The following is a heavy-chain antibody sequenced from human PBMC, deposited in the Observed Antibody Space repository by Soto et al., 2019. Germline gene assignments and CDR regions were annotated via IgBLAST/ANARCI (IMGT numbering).Heavy chain of an antibody. CDR2: IRSKANSYAT. V-gene: IGHV3-73*01. CDR1: GFTFSGSA. CDR3: TRHTDTYYSDSSGTFRYYYGMDV. Sequence: PGGSLRLSCAASGFTFSGSAMHWVRQASGKGLERVGRIRSKANSYATAYAASVKGRFTISRDDSKNTAYLQMNSLKTEDTAVYYCTRHTDTYYSDSSGTFRYYYGMDVWGQGTKVTVSS. D-gene: IGHD3-22*01. J-gene: IGHJ6*02.